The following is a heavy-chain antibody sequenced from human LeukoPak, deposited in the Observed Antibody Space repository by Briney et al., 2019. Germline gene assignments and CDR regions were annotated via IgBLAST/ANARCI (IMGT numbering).Heavy chain of an antibody. D-gene: IGHD6-13*01. CDR1: GGTISSYC. V-gene: IGHV4-4*07. Sequence: PAETLSLTCTVSGGTISSYCWSWVRQAAGKGLEWIGRIHTSGSTNYNPSLKSRVTMSVDTSKNQFSLKLSSVTAADTAVYYCASLSSSSWSADDYWGQGTLVTVSS. CDR3: ASLSSSSWSADDY. J-gene: IGHJ4*02. CDR2: IHTSGST.